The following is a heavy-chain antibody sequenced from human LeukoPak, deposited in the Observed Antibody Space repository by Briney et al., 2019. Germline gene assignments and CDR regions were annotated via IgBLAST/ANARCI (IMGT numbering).Heavy chain of an antibody. V-gene: IGHV3-49*04. CDR1: GFTFGDYA. CDR2: IRSKAYGGTT. D-gene: IGHD1-26*01. Sequence: PGGSLRLSCTASGFTFGDYAMSWVRQAPGKGLEWVGFIRSKAYGGTTEYAASVKGRFTISRDDSKSIAYLQMNSLKTEDTAVYYCTTSGSYEDFDYWGQGTLVTVSS. CDR3: TTSGSYEDFDY. J-gene: IGHJ4*02.